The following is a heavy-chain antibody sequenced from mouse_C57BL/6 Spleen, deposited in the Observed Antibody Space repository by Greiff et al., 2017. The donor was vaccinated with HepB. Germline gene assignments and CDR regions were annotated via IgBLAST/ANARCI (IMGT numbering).Heavy chain of an antibody. Sequence: QVQLQQPGAELVMPGASVKLSCKASGYTFTSYWMHWVKQRPGQGLEWIGEIDPSDSYTNYNQKFKGKSTLTVDKSSSTAYMQLSSLTSEDSAVYYCARDAQFAYWGQGTLVTVSA. CDR1: GYTFTSYW. CDR3: ARDAQFAY. CDR2: IDPSDSYT. V-gene: IGHV1-69*01. J-gene: IGHJ3*01.